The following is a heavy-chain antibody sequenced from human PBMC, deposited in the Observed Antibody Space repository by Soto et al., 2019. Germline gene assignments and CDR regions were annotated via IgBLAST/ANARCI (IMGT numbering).Heavy chain of an antibody. CDR3: AKDDRAHGDYVFVPVYGMDV. D-gene: IGHD4-17*01. V-gene: IGHV3-23*01. J-gene: IGHJ6*02. Sequence: EVQLLESGGGLVQPGGSLRLSCAASGFTFSSYAMSWVRQAPGKGLEWVSAISGSGGSTYYADSVKGRFTISRDNSKNTLYLQMNSLRAEDTAVYYCAKDDRAHGDYVFVPVYGMDVWGQGTTVTVSS. CDR2: ISGSGGST. CDR1: GFTFSSYA.